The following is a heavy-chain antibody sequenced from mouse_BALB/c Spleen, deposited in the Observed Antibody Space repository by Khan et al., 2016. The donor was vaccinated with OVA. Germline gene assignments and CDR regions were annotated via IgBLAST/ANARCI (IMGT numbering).Heavy chain of an antibody. Sequence: VQLQESGPGLVKPSQSLSLTCTVTGYSITSDYAWNWIRQFPGNKLEWMGYISYSGSTSYNPSLKSRISITRDTSKNQFFLQLKSVTTEDTAAYYCARRYYYGHWYFDVWGAGTTVTVSS. CDR1: GYSITSDYA. CDR2: ISYSGST. CDR3: ARRYYYGHWYFDV. V-gene: IGHV3-2*02. J-gene: IGHJ1*01. D-gene: IGHD1-1*01.